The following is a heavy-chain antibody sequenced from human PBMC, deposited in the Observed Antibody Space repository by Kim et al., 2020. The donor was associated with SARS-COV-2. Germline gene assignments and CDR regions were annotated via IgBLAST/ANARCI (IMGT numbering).Heavy chain of an antibody. CDR2: ISSSSSYI. J-gene: IGHJ3*02. CDR1: GFTFSSYS. D-gene: IGHD3-16*02. CDR3: ARDGMITFGGVIPYDAFDI. V-gene: IGHV3-21*01. Sequence: GGSLRLSCAASGFTFSSYSMNWVRQAPGKGLEWVSSISSSSSYIYYADSVKGRFTISRDNAKNSLYLQMNSLRAEDTAVYYCARDGMITFGGVIPYDAFDIWGQGTMVTVSS.